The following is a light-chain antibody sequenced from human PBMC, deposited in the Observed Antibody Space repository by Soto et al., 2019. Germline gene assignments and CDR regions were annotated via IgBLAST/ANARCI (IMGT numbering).Light chain of an antibody. CDR3: QQYNSYPWT. CDR1: QGISSW. J-gene: IGKJ1*01. CDR2: DAS. Sequence: DIQMTQSPSTLAAFVGDRVSITCRTSQGISSWLAWYQQKPGKGPKLLISDASGLESGVPSRFSGNGSGTEFTLTITSLQPDDFATYYCQQYNSYPWTFGQGTKVDIK. V-gene: IGKV1-5*01.